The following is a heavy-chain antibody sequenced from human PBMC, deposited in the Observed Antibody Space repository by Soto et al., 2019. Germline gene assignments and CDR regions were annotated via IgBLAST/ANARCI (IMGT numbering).Heavy chain of an antibody. CDR3: AKDLRGGIAARYFEY. J-gene: IGHJ4*02. CDR2: MSGSGGST. D-gene: IGHD6-6*01. V-gene: IGHV3-23*01. Sequence: EVQLLESGGGLVQPGGSLRLSCAASGFTFSSYAMSWVRQAPGKGLEWVSAMSGSGGSTYYADSVKGRFTISRDNSKNTLYLQMNSLRAEDTAVYYCAKDLRGGIAARYFEYWGPGTLVTVSS. CDR1: GFTFSSYA.